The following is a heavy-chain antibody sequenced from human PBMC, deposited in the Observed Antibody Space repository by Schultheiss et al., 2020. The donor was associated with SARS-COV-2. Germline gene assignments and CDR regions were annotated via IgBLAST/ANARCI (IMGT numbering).Heavy chain of an antibody. J-gene: IGHJ4*02. V-gene: IGHV3-23*01. CDR3: AKHREDYGDSVVDY. CDR2: ISGSGGRA. Sequence: GGSLRLSCAASGFTFSTYAMSWVRQAPGKGLEWFSGISGSGGRAYNADSVKGRFTISRDNPKNTLYLQMNSLRAEDTAVYYCAKHREDYGDSVVDYWGQGTLVTVSS. CDR1: GFTFSTYA. D-gene: IGHD4-17*01.